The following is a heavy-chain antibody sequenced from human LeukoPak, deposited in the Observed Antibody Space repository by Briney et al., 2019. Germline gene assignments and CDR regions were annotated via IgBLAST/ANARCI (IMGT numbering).Heavy chain of an antibody. CDR3: ARGVSAVTQNPFQH. Sequence: ASVKVSCKASGGTFSSYAISWVRQAPGQGLEWMGGIIPIFGTVNYAQKFQGRVTITADESTSTAYMELSSLRSEDTAVYYCARGVSAVTQNPFQHWGQGTLVTVSS. D-gene: IGHD4-17*01. CDR1: GGTFSSYA. J-gene: IGHJ1*01. V-gene: IGHV1-69*13. CDR2: IIPIFGTV.